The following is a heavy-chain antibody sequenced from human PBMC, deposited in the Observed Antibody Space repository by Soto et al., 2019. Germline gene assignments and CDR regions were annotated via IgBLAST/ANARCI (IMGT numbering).Heavy chain of an antibody. CDR3: ARDPLGYSYGLYYIYSMDF. V-gene: IGHV3-53*02. CDR1: GITVSSIY. Sequence: EVQLVETGGGLIQPGGSLRLSCAVSGITVSSIYMTWVRQAPGKGLEWVSVIYSEGTTYYADSVKGRFTISRDISKNTLYLQMNSLRAEATAVYYCARDPLGYSYGLYYIYSMDFWCQGTTVTVSS. J-gene: IGHJ6*02. D-gene: IGHD5-18*01. CDR2: IYSEGTT.